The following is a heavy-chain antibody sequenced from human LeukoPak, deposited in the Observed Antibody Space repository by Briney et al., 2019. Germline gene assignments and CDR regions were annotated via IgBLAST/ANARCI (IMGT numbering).Heavy chain of an antibody. D-gene: IGHD5-12*01. J-gene: IGHJ4*02. V-gene: IGHV3-7*01. CDR1: GFTFTRNQ. CDR2: IKQDGSAA. Sequence: GGSLRLSCAAAGFTFTRNQMSWVRQAPEKGLEWEAMIKQDGSAAYYVDSVKGRFTISRDNANNSLYLQMNSLRAEDTAVYYCVRDWGGYDRPFDYWGQGTVVTVSS. CDR3: VRDWGGYDRPFDY.